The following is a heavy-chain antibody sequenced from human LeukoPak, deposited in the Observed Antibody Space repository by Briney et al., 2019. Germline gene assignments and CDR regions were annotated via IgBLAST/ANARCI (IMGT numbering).Heavy chain of an antibody. Sequence: SETLSLTCTVSGYSISSGYYWGWIRQPPGKGLEWIGSIYHSGRTFYNPSLKSRVTISVDTSKNQFSLKLTSVTAADTAVYYCARAIEWESRAFDIWGQGTMVTVSS. V-gene: IGHV4-38-2*02. CDR1: GYSISSGYY. CDR3: ARAIEWESRAFDI. CDR2: IYHSGRT. D-gene: IGHD1-26*01. J-gene: IGHJ3*02.